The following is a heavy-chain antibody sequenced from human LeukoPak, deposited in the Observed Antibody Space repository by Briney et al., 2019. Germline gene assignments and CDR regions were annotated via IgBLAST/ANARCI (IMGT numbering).Heavy chain of an antibody. CDR2: IYYSGST. CDR1: GGSISSYY. J-gene: IGHJ6*03. Sequence: PSETLSLTCTVSGGSISSYYWSWVRQPPGKGLGGVGYIYYSGSTNYNPSLKSRVTISVDTSKNQFSLKLSSVTAADTAVYYCARQDVYSSSWTDYYYYMDVWGKGTTVTVSS. V-gene: IGHV4-59*08. CDR3: ARQDVYSSSWTDYYYYMDV. D-gene: IGHD6-13*01.